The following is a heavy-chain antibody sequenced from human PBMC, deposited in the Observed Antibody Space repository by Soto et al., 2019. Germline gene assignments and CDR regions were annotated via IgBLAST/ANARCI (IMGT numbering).Heavy chain of an antibody. J-gene: IGHJ4*02. CDR1: GYSFTSYW. D-gene: IGHD6-6*01. CDR3: ARLGIAARPLTDGLDY. Sequence: GESLKISCKGSGYSFTSYWISWVRQMPGKGLEWMGRIDPSDSYTNYSPSFQGHVTISADKSISTAYLQWSSLKASDTAMYYCARLGIAARPLTDGLDYWGQGTLVTVSS. CDR2: IDPSDSYT. V-gene: IGHV5-10-1*01.